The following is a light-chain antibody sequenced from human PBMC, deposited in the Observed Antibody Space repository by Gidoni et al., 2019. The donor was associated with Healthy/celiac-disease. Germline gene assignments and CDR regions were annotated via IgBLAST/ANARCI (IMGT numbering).Light chain of an antibody. Sequence: EIVMTQSPATLSVSPGERATLSCRASQSVSSNLAWYQQKPGQDPRLLIHGASTRATGIPARFSGSGSGTEFTLTISSLQSEDCAVYSCQQYNNWPITFGQGTRLEIK. CDR2: GAS. CDR1: QSVSSN. V-gene: IGKV3-15*01. J-gene: IGKJ5*01. CDR3: QQYNNWPIT.